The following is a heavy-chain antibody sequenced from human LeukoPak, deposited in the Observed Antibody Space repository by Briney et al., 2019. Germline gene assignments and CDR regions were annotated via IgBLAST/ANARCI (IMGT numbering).Heavy chain of an antibody. CDR2: IKQDGSEK. Sequence: GGSLRLSCAASGFTFSSYWMSWVRQAPGKGLEGVANIKQDGSEKYYVDSVKGRFTISRDNAKNSLYLQMKSLRVEDTAVYYCARDPGGYYDFWSGYSLEAGYFDYWGQGTLVTVSS. J-gene: IGHJ4*02. CDR1: GFTFSSYW. V-gene: IGHV3-7*01. D-gene: IGHD3-3*01. CDR3: ARDPGGYYDFWSGYSLEAGYFDY.